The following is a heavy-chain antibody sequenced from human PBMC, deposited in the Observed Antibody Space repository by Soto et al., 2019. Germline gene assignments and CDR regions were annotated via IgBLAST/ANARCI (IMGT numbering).Heavy chain of an antibody. CDR3: ARVHDCSSTRCYRERSVQRGPFAP. V-gene: IGHV4-59*11. D-gene: IGHD2-2*01. CDR2: IYYSGST. CDR1: GGSISSHY. Sequence: SELLSVTCSVSGGSISSHYWSWIRKPPGKGLEWIGYIYYSGSTNYNPSLKSRVTISVDTSKNQFSLKLSSVTAADTAVYYCARVHDCSSTRCYRERSVQRGPFAPWGQGTLVTVSS. J-gene: IGHJ5*02.